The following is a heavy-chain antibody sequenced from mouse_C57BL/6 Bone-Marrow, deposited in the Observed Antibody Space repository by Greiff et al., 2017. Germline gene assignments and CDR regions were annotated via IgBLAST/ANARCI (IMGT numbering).Heavy chain of an antibody. Sequence: EVQLVESGGDLVKPGGSLKLSCAASGFTFSSYGMSWVRQTPDKRLEWVATISSGGSYTYYPDSVKGRFTISRDNAKNTLYLQMSSLKSEDTAMYYCARRPPFYYDYDGGYFDVWGTGTTVTVSS. J-gene: IGHJ1*03. CDR1: GFTFSSYG. CDR2: ISSGGSYT. V-gene: IGHV5-6*01. D-gene: IGHD2-4*01. CDR3: ARRPPFYYDYDGGYFDV.